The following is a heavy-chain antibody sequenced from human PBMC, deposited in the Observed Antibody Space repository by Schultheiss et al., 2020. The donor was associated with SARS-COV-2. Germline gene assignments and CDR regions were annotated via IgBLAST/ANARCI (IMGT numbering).Heavy chain of an antibody. CDR2: IYHSGST. D-gene: IGHD2-15*01. CDR3: ARWGGGPCSYYYYGMDV. Sequence: SETLSLTCTVSGGSISSYYWSWIRQPPGKGLEWIGYIYHSGSTYYNPSLKSRVTISLDTSKNQFSLKLTSVTAADTAVYYCARWGGGPCSYYYYGMDVWGQGTTVTVSS. V-gene: IGHV4-59*06. J-gene: IGHJ6*02. CDR1: GGSISSYY.